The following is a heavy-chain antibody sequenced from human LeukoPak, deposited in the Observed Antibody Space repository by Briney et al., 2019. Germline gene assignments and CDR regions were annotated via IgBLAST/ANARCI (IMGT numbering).Heavy chain of an antibody. CDR2: VSFDGDNK. CDR1: GFTFSSCA. V-gene: IGHV3-30-3*01. D-gene: IGHD3/OR15-3a*01. Sequence: GGSLRFSCAACGFTFSSCAMHWLRQAPAKGLEWVAVVSFDGDNKYYGDSVKDGFTISRDNSQSTLYLQPNSLRSEDTALYYCARDWTLNYWGQGTLVTVSS. CDR3: ARDWTLNY. J-gene: IGHJ4*02.